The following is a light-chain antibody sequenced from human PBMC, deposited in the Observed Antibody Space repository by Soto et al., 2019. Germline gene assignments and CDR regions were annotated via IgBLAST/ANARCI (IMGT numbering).Light chain of an antibody. CDR3: SSYTSSRTDDV. Sequence: QSVLTQPASVSGSPGQSITISCTGTSSDVGGYNYVSWYQQHPGKAPKLMIYDVSNRPSGVSNRFSGSKSGNTASLTISGLQAEDEADYYCSSYTSSRTDDVFGTGTKLTVL. CDR2: DVS. CDR1: SSDVGGYNY. J-gene: IGLJ1*01. V-gene: IGLV2-14*01.